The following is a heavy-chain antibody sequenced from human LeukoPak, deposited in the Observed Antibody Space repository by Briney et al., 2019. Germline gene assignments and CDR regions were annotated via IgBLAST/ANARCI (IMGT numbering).Heavy chain of an antibody. D-gene: IGHD2-2*01. Sequence: ASVKVSCKASGYTFTSYGISWVRQAPGQGLEWMGWISAYNGNTNYAQKLQGRVTMTTDTSTSTAYMELRSLGSDDTAVYYCARDIAKYCSSTSCYGYYYGMDVWGQGTTVTVSS. CDR1: GYTFTSYG. J-gene: IGHJ6*02. CDR2: ISAYNGNT. CDR3: ARDIAKYCSSTSCYGYYYGMDV. V-gene: IGHV1-18*01.